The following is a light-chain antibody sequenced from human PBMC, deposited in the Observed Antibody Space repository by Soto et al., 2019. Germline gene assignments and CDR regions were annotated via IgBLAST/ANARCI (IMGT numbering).Light chain of an antibody. CDR3: QQYYSYPRT. V-gene: IGKV1-8*01. CDR2: AAS. J-gene: IGKJ1*01. Sequence: AIRMTQSPSSLHASTGDIVTITCRASQGISSYLAWYQQKPGKAPKLLIYAASTLQSGVPSRFSGSGSGTDFTLTISCLQSEDFATYYCQQYYSYPRTFGQGTKVDIK. CDR1: QGISSY.